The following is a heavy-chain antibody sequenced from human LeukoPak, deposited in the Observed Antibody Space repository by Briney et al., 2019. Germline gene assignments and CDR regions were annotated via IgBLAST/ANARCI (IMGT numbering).Heavy chain of an antibody. CDR3: ARQVAGLDY. CDR2: ISFDGSNK. D-gene: IGHD6-19*01. Sequence: PGGSLRLSCAASGFIFSSYAMHWVRQAPGKGLEWVAFISFDGSNKYYADSVKGRFTISRDNSKNTLYLQMNSLRAEDTAVYYCARQVAGLDYWGQGTLVTVSS. V-gene: IGHV3-30-3*01. CDR1: GFIFSSYA. J-gene: IGHJ4*02.